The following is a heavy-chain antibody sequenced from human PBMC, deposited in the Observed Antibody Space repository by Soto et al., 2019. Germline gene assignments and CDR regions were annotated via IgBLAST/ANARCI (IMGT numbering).Heavy chain of an antibody. CDR1: GGSVSSGSYY. D-gene: IGHD3-22*01. Sequence: QVQLHESGPGLVKPSETLSLTCTVSGGSVSSGSYYWTWIRQPPGKGLEFIGYIFYNGTTNYNPSLKSRVTMSVDTSRDQFSLRLSSVTPPDTAFYYCARGVTMITGFDYWGRGSLVTVSS. CDR2: IFYNGTT. V-gene: IGHV4-61*01. J-gene: IGHJ4*02. CDR3: ARGVTMITGFDY.